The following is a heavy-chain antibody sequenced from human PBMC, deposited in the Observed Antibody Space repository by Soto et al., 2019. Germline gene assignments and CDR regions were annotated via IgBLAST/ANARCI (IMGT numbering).Heavy chain of an antibody. CDR1: GYTFTNYA. CDR2: INAGNGNT. CDR3: ARGHLAVVPVAYSFYYMDV. V-gene: IGHV1-3*01. Sequence: QVQLVQSGAEVEKPGASVKVSCKASGYTFTNYAVHWVRQAPGQRLEWMGWINAGNGNTRFSQNLQGRVTITRDTSPRTVYMELSSLRCEDTAVYYCARGHLAVVPVAYSFYYMDVWGEGNTVTVS. J-gene: IGHJ6*03. D-gene: IGHD2-2*01.